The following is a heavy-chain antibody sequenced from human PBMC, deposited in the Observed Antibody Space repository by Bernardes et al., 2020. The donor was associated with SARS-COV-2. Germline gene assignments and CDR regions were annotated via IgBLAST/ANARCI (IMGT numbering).Heavy chain of an antibody. Sequence: SLTLSWELSGFAFSIYGMFWVRQAHGEGLEWLANIWFDGSNKYYADSVKGRFTVSRDNSKNTLYLQMNSLIPEDTAVYYCARETGVSFDYWGQGTLVSVSS. D-gene: IGHD2-8*01. J-gene: IGHJ4*01. V-gene: IGHV3-33*07. CDR3: ARETGVSFDY. CDR1: GFAFSIYG. CDR2: IWFDGSNK.